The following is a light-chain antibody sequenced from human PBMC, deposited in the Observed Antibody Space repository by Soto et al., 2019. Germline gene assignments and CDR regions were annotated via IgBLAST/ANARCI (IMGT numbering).Light chain of an antibody. J-gene: IGKJ1*01. CDR3: QQYNDWPRT. CDR1: QNVDTKY. CDR2: GAS. V-gene: IGKV3-15*01. Sequence: EIVLTQSPGTLSLSPGERATLSCRASQNVDTKYSAWHQFKPGQAPRIIIVGASGRATGIPARFSGSGSGTEFTLTISSLQSEDFAVYYCQQYNDWPRTFGQGTKVDIK.